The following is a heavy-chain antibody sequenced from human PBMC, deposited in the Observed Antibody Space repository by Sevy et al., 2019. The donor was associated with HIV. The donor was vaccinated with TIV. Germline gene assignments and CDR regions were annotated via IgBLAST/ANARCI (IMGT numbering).Heavy chain of an antibody. CDR2: IYYSGST. J-gene: IGHJ3*02. D-gene: IGHD4-17*01. Sequence: SETLSLTCTVSGGSISSYYWSWIRQPPGKGLEWIGYIYYSGSTNYNPSLKSRVTISVDTSKNHFSLKLSSVTAADTAVYYCARITTVRAFDIWGQGTMVTVSS. V-gene: IGHV4-59*01. CDR3: ARITTVRAFDI. CDR1: GGSISSYY.